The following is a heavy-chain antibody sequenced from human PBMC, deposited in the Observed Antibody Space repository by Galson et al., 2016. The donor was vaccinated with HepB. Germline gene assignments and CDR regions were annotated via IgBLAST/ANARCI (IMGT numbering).Heavy chain of an antibody. CDR1: GGTFSSYA. CDR2: IIPIFGKT. J-gene: IGHJ4*02. CDR3: ARDRAAWRGFTHGYWGY. D-gene: IGHD5-18*01. Sequence: SVKVSCKASGGTFSSYAINWVRQAPGQGLEWMGGIIPIFGKTNYAQKFQGRVTITADESTNTAYMELSSLRSEDTAVYFCARDRAAWRGFTHGYWGYWGQGSLVIVSS. V-gene: IGHV1-69*13.